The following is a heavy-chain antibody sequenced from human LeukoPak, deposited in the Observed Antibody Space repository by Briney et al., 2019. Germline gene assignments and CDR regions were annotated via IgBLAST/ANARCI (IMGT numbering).Heavy chain of an antibody. J-gene: IGHJ5*02. CDR1: GYTFTSYG. CDR3: ARVRRDIVVVPAAIRGNWFDP. D-gene: IGHD2-2*02. CDR2: ISAYNGNT. V-gene: IGHV1-18*01. Sequence: ASVKVSCKAPGYTFTSYGISWVRQAPGQGLEWMGWISAYNGNTNYAQKLQGRVTMTTDTSTSTAYMELRSLRSDDTAVYYCARVRRDIVVVPAAIRGNWFDPWGQGTLVTVSS.